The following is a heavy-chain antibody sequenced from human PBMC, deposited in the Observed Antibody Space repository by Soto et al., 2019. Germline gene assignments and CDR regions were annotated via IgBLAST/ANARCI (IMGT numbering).Heavy chain of an antibody. CDR1: GGTFSTYP. CDR3: ARGATHGSSWYFLFDP. Sequence: QVQLVQSGAEVRMPGSSVKVSCKASGGTFSTYPINWVCQAPGQGLEWMGGIIPLFGTTNYAQKFKGRVTTTADESASTAYMELSSLRAADAAVYYCARGATHGSSWYFLFDPWGQGTLVTVSS. D-gene: IGHD6-13*01. V-gene: IGHV1-69*01. J-gene: IGHJ5*02. CDR2: IIPLFGTT.